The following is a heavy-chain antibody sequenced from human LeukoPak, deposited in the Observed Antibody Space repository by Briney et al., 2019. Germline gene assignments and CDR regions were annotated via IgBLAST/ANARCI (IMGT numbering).Heavy chain of an antibody. Sequence: GRSLRLSCAASGYTFTGYYMHWVRQAPGQGLEWMGWINPNSGGTNYAQKFQGRVTMTRDTSISTAYMELSRLRSDDTALYYCAKFDRGNYFDASGSHYAGYIDFWGQGTLVTVSS. D-gene: IGHD3-22*01. CDR3: AKFDRGNYFDASGSHYAGYIDF. CDR1: GYTFTGYY. CDR2: INPNSGGT. J-gene: IGHJ4*02. V-gene: IGHV1-2*02.